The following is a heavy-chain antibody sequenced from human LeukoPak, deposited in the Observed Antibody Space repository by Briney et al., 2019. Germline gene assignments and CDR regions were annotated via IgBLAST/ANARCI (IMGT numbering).Heavy chain of an antibody. CDR1: GDSISSYH. V-gene: IGHV4-59*01. CDR3: AREVAVAGINWFDP. J-gene: IGHJ5*02. CDR2: IYYSGST. D-gene: IGHD6-19*01. Sequence: SETLSLTCTVSGDSISSYHWSWIRQPPGKGLEWIGYIYYSGSTNYNPSLKSRVTISVDTSKNQFSLKLSSVTAADTAVYYCAREVAVAGINWFDPWGQGTLVTVSS.